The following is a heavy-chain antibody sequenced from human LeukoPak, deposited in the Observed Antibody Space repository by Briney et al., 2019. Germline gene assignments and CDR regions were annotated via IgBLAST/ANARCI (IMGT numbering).Heavy chain of an antibody. J-gene: IGHJ4*02. V-gene: IGHV4-39*07. CDR2: IYYSGST. Sequence: SETLSLTCTVSGGSISSSSYYRGWIRQPPGKGLEWIGSIYYSGSTYYNPSLKSRVTISVDTSKNQFSLKLSSVTAADTAVYYCARERYMVRGVILPDYRGQGTLVTVSS. CDR3: ARERYMVRGVILPDY. D-gene: IGHD3-10*01. CDR1: GGSISSSSYY.